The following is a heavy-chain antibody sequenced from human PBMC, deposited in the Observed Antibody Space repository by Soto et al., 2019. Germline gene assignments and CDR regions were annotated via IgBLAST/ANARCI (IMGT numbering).Heavy chain of an antibody. J-gene: IGHJ5*02. V-gene: IGHV4-59*08. Sequence: SETLSLTCTVSGGSISSYYWSWIRQPPGKGLEWIGYIYYSGSTNYNPSLKSRVTISVDTSKNQFSLKLSSVTAADTAVYYCARHRSHSSSYVDPWGQGTLVTVSS. CDR3: ARHRSHSSSYVDP. CDR2: IYYSGST. D-gene: IGHD6-13*01. CDR1: GGSISSYY.